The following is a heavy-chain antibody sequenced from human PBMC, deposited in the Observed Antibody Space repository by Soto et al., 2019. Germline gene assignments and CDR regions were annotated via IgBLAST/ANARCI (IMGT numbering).Heavy chain of an antibody. CDR3: ARDLQCSSTSCPGHYYYYGMDV. CDR1: GDSVSSNSAA. J-gene: IGHJ6*02. Sequence: PSQTLSLTFAISGDSVSSNSAAWNWIRQSPSRGLEWLGRTYYRSKWYNDYAVSVKSRITINPDTSKNQFSLQLNSVTPEDTAVYYCARDLQCSSTSCPGHYYYYGMDVWGQGTTVTVSS. V-gene: IGHV6-1*01. D-gene: IGHD2-2*01. CDR2: TYYRSKWYN.